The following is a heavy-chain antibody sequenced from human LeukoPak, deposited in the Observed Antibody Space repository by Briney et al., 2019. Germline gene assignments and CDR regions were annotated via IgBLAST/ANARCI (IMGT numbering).Heavy chain of an antibody. Sequence: ASVKVSCKASGYTFTSYAMNWVRQAPGQGLEWMGWINTNTGNPTYAQGFTGRFVFSLDTSVSTAYLQISSLKAEDTAVYYCARELSTVVTADDDHWGQGTLVTVSS. CDR2: INTNTGNP. D-gene: IGHD4-23*01. CDR3: ARELSTVVTADDDH. V-gene: IGHV7-4-1*02. CDR1: GYTFTSYA. J-gene: IGHJ4*02.